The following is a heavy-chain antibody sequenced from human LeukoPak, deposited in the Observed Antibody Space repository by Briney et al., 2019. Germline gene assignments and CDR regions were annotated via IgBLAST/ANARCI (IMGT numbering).Heavy chain of an antibody. CDR3: VKGGYSSSWSLFDY. J-gene: IGHJ4*02. D-gene: IGHD6-13*01. CDR1: GFTFSNYG. CDR2: ISNNGGSK. V-gene: IGHV3-64D*06. Sequence: GGSLRLSCAASGFTFSNYGMHWVRQAPGKGLEYVSAISNNGGSKYYADSVKGRFTISRDNSKNTLYLQMSSLRVEDTAVYYCVKGGYSSSWSLFDYWGQGTLVTVSS.